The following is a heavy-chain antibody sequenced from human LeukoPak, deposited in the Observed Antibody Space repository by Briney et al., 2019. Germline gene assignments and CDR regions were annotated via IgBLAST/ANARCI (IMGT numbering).Heavy chain of an antibody. CDR2: IYSGDSK. V-gene: IGHV3-23*03. CDR1: GFTFSSFA. CDR3: AKGGRGYSYGSLDY. D-gene: IGHD5-18*01. Sequence: SGGSLRLSCAASGFTFSSFAMSWVRQAPGKGLEWVSVIYSGDSKHHADSVKGRFTISRDNSKNTLYLQMNSLRVEDTAVYYCAKGGRGYSYGSLDYWGQGTLVTVSS. J-gene: IGHJ4*02.